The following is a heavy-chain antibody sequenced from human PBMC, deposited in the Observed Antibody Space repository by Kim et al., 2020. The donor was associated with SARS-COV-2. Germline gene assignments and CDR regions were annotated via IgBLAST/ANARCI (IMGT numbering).Heavy chain of an antibody. CDR3: ARAVWFGESPINWFDP. CDR1: GGSISSYY. CDR2: IYYSGST. Sequence: SETLSLTCTVSGGSISSYYWSWIRQPPGKGLEWIGYIYYSGSTNYNPSLKSRVTISVDTSKNQFSLKLSSVTAADTAVYYCARAVWFGESPINWFDPWGQGTLVTVSS. D-gene: IGHD3-10*01. V-gene: IGHV4-59*01. J-gene: IGHJ5*02.